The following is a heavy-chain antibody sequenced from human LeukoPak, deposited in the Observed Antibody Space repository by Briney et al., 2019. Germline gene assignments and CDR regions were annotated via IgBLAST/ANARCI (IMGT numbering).Heavy chain of an antibody. D-gene: IGHD6-13*01. CDR1: GYTFTSYD. CDR2: MNPNSGNT. CDR3: ARSIETLTYSSSWYFPVDY. J-gene: IGHJ4*02. V-gene: IGHV1-8*01. Sequence: ASVKVSCKASGYTFTSYDTNWVRQATGQGLEWMGWMNPNSGNTGYAQKFQGRVTMTRNTSTSPAYLELSSLRSEDTAVYYCARSIETLTYSSSWYFPVDYWGQGTLVTVSS.